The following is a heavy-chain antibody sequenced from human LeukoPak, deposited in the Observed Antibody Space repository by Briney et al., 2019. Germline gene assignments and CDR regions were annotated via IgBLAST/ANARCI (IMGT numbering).Heavy chain of an antibody. V-gene: IGHV4-59*11. CDR2: IYYSGST. D-gene: IGHD1-26*01. CDR3: ARERWEGGSYVMGFDY. J-gene: IGHJ4*02. CDR1: GGSIRSHY. Sequence: PSETLSLTCSVSGGSIRSHYWNWIRQPPGKGLEWLGHIYYSGSTYYNPSLKSRITISVGTSKNQFSLRLSSVTAADTAVYYCARERWEGGSYVMGFDYWGQGALVTVSS.